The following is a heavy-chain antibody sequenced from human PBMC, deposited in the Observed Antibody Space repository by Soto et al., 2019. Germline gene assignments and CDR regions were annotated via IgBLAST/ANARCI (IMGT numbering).Heavy chain of an antibody. V-gene: IGHV1-8*01. CDR3: ARGPTYDFWSGYYRAHPSWFDP. Sequence: GASVTVSCKASGYTFTSYDINWVRQATGQGLEWMGWMNPNSGNTGYAQKFQGRVTMTRNTSISTAYMELSSLRSEDTAVYYCARGPTYDFWSGYYRAHPSWFDPWGQGTLVTVSS. J-gene: IGHJ5*02. CDR1: GYTFTSYD. CDR2: MNPNSGNT. D-gene: IGHD3-3*01.